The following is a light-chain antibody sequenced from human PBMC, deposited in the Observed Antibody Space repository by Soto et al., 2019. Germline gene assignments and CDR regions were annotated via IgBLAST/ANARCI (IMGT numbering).Light chain of an antibody. V-gene: IGKV1-5*01. CDR1: QSISTW. J-gene: IGKJ3*01. Sequence: DIQMTQSPSTLSASVGDRVTITCRASQSISTWLAWYQQKPGKAPKALIYGASSLESGVPSRFSGSVSGTEFTLTISSLQPYDFATYYFQQYKNYLTFGPGTKVDIK. CDR3: QQYKNYLT. CDR2: GAS.